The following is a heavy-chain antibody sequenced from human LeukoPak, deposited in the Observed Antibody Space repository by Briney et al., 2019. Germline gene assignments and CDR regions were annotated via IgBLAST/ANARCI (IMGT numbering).Heavy chain of an antibody. Sequence: ASVKVSCKASGYTFTNYYLHWVRQAPGQGLEWMEILTPGGGSRNYAQKFQGRVTMTRDTSTSTVYMELSSLRSEDTAVYYCAREIGPIQLHLWGSAFDYWGQGTLVTVSS. CDR2: LTPGGGSR. D-gene: IGHD5-18*01. CDR3: AREIGPIQLHLWGSAFDY. CDR1: GYTFTNYY. V-gene: IGHV1-46*01. J-gene: IGHJ4*02.